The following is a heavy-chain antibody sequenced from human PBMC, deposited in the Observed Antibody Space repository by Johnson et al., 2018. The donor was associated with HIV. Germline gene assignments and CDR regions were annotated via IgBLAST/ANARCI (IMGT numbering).Heavy chain of an antibody. CDR2: ISYDGSNK. V-gene: IGHV3-30*18. D-gene: IGHD6-6*01. J-gene: IGHJ3*02. CDR3: ANGPIKNSRSARGGAFES. Sequence: QVQLVESGGGVVQPGRSLRLSCAASEFTFSNYDMHWVRQAPGKGLEWVAVISYDGSNKYYADSLKGRFTISRDNSKSTLYLQMNSLRAEDTAVYYCANGPIKNSRSARGGAFESWGQGTTVIVSS. CDR1: EFTFSNYD.